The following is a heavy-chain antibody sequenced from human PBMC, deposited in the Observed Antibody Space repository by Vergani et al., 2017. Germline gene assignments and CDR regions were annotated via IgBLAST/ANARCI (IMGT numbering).Heavy chain of an antibody. CDR3: ARDLGGYSYYYYFDY. J-gene: IGHJ4*02. Sequence: EVQLVESGGGLVQPGRSLRLSCAASGFTFDDYAMHWVRQAPGKGLEWVSSISSSSSYIYYADSVKGRFTISRDNAKNSLYLQMNSLRAEDTAVYYCARDLGGYSYYYYFDYWGQGTLVTVSS. D-gene: IGHD5-18*01. CDR1: GFTFDDYA. CDR2: ISSSSSYI. V-gene: IGHV3-21*01.